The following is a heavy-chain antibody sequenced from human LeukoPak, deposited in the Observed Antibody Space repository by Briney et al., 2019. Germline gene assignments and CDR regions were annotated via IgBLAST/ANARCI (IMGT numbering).Heavy chain of an antibody. J-gene: IGHJ6*02. V-gene: IGHV3-20*01. CDR2: INWNGGST. CDR3: ARDKDYYYGMDV. CDR1: GLTFDDYG. Sequence: GRSLRLSCAASGLTFDDYGMSWVRQAPGKGLEWVSGINWNGGSTGYADSVKGRFTISRDNAKNSLYLQMNSLRAEDTALYHCARDKDYYYGMDVWGQGTTATVSS.